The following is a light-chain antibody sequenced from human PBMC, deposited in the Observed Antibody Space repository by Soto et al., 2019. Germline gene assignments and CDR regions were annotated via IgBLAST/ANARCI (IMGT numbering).Light chain of an antibody. V-gene: IGLV2-8*01. CDR2: EVV. J-gene: IGLJ1*01. CDR1: KSDIGVYDF. Sequence: QSVGTQPPSASGSPGQSGTISCTGTKSDIGVYDFVSWYQHHPGKAPRLIIYEVVQRPSGVPDRFSGSKSGNTASLTVSGLQAADEADYFCKSYAGSNTYVFGSGTKVTVL. CDR3: KSYAGSNTYV.